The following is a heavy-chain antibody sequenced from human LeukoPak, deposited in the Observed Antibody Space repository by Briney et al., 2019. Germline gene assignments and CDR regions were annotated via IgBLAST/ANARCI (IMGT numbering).Heavy chain of an antibody. CDR1: GYPFISTG. V-gene: IGHV1-18*01. CDR3: ARDHGGFWSGSAGF. J-gene: IGHJ4*02. CDR2: ISPYNGNT. D-gene: IGHD3-3*01. Sequence: ASVKVSCKASGYPFISTGINWLRQAPGHGLEWMGWISPYNGNTNFAQHFQNRLTLTTDTSLRTSFMELRSLRYEDTATYYCARDHGGFWSGSAGFWGQGTLLTVSS.